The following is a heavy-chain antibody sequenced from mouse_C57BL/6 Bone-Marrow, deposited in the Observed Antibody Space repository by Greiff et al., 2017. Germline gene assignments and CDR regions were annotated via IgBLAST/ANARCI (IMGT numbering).Heavy chain of an antibody. CDR2: IYPTSGRT. J-gene: IGHJ2*01. Sequence: QVQLKQPGAELVKPGASVKMSCKASGYTFTSYWITWVKQRPGQGLEWIGDIYPTSGRTNYNEKFKSKAILTVDTSSNAAYMQRSSLTSEASAVFYCTRSSPLGRSCDYWGQGTTLTVSS. V-gene: IGHV1-55*01. CDR1: GYTFTSYW. CDR3: TRSSPLGRSCDY. D-gene: IGHD4-1*01.